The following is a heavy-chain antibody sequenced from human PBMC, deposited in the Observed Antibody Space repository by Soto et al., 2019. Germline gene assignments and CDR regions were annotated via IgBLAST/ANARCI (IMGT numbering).Heavy chain of an antibody. D-gene: IGHD6-19*01. CDR3: AKEGLAVAGGDY. Sequence: VQLVESGGGVVQPGRSLRLSCAAPGFTFSSYDMHWVRQAPGKGLEWVAIISYDGSNKYYADSVKGRFTISRDNSKNTLYLQMNSLRAEDTAVYYCAKEGLAVAGGDYWGQGTLVTVSS. J-gene: IGHJ4*02. CDR1: GFTFSSYD. CDR2: ISYDGSNK. V-gene: IGHV3-30*18.